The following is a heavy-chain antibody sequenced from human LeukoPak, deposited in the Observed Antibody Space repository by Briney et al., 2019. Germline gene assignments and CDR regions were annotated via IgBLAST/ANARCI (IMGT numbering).Heavy chain of an antibody. CDR1: GGSLSGYY. Sequence: PSETLSLTCAVYGGSLSGYYWSWIRQSPGKGLEWIGEINHSGSPNYNPSLKSRVTISADTSKNQFSLRLTSVTAADTAIYYCARPLTGTSFDFWGQGTLVTVSS. D-gene: IGHD7-27*01. V-gene: IGHV4-34*01. J-gene: IGHJ4*02. CDR3: ARPLTGTSFDF. CDR2: INHSGSP.